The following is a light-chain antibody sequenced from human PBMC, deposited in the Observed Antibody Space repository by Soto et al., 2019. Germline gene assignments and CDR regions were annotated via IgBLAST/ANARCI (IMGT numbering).Light chain of an antibody. J-gene: IGLJ1*01. Sequence: QSALTQPASVSGSPGQSITISCTGTSSDVGGYNYVSWYQQHPGKAPKLMIYDVSNRPSGVSNRFSGSKSGNTASLTISGLQAEDEADDYCSPYTSSGTPNYVFGTGTKVTVL. V-gene: IGLV2-14*01. CDR1: SSDVGGYNY. CDR3: SPYTSSGTPNYV. CDR2: DVS.